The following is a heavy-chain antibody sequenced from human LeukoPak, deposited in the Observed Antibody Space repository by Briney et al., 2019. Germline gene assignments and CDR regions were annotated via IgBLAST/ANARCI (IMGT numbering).Heavy chain of an antibody. Sequence: GGSLRLSCAASGFTFSSYSMNWVRQAPGKGLEWVSVIYSGGSTYYADSVKGRFTISRDNSKNTLYPQMNSLRAEDTAVYYCASGGIGAFDIWGQGTMVTVSS. V-gene: IGHV3-53*01. CDR1: GFTFSSYS. D-gene: IGHD1-26*01. J-gene: IGHJ3*02. CDR3: ASGGIGAFDI. CDR2: IYSGGST.